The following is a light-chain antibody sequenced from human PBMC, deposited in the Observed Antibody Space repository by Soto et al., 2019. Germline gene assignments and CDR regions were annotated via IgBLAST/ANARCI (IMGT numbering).Light chain of an antibody. CDR2: KAS. Sequence: DIQMTQSPSTLSASVGDRVTITCRASQSISSWLAWYQQKPGKAPKLLIYKASSLETGVPSRFSGSGSGTEFTLIISSLQPDDLATYYCQQYNSYLTFGGGTKVEIK. CDR1: QSISSW. CDR3: QQYNSYLT. J-gene: IGKJ4*01. V-gene: IGKV1-5*03.